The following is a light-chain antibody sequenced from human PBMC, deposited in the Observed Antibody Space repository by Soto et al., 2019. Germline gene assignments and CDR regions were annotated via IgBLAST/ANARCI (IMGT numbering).Light chain of an antibody. Sequence: QSALTQPASVSGSPGQSITISYTGTTSDIGSYNYVAWYQQHPGKAPKLMIFDVNRRPSGISSRFSGSKSGNTASLTISGLQAEDEADYYCSSKTTTTTLGVLGGGTKVTVL. CDR2: DVN. CDR1: TSDIGSYNY. J-gene: IGLJ3*02. V-gene: IGLV2-14*01. CDR3: SSKTTTTTLGV.